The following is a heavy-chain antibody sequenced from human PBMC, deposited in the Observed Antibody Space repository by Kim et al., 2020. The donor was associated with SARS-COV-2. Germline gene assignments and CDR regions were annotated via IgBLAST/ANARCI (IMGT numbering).Heavy chain of an antibody. Sequence: DSVKGRFTISRDNSKNTLYLQMNSLRAEETAVYYCAKDPVITMVRGVMDYWGQGTLGTVSS. CDR3: AKDPVITMVRGVMDY. D-gene: IGHD3-10*01. V-gene: IGHV3-30*02. J-gene: IGHJ4*02.